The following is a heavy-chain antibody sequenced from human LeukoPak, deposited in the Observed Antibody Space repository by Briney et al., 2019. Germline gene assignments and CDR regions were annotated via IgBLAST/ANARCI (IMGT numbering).Heavy chain of an antibody. CDR3: ASSVVPAAPDAFDI. Sequence: GESLKISCKGSGYSFTSYWIGWVRQMPGKGLEWMGIIYAGDSDTRYSPSFQGQVTISVDQSISTAYLQWSSLRASDTAKYHCASSVVPAAPDAFDIWGQGTMVTVSS. D-gene: IGHD2-2*01. CDR1: GYSFTSYW. CDR2: IYAGDSDT. J-gene: IGHJ3*02. V-gene: IGHV5-51*01.